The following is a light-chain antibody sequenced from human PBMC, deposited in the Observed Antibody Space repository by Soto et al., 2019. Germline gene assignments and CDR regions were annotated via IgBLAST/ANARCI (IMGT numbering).Light chain of an antibody. CDR1: QYVNTR. CDR2: GAS. Sequence: EFVLTQSPATLSSFPGDRVTLSCRASQYVNTRLAWYQHRPGQAPRLLIFGASIRDTGIPDRFSGSGSGTDFTLTISRLESEDFAVYYCQQYGSSPGTFGQGTKVDIK. J-gene: IGKJ1*01. CDR3: QQYGSSPGT. V-gene: IGKV3-20*01.